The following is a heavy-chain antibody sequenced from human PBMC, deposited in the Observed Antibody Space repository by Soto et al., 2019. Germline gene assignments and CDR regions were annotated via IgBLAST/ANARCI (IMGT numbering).Heavy chain of an antibody. CDR1: GGSISSGDYY. J-gene: IGHJ1*01. V-gene: IGHV4-30-4*01. Sequence: PSGTLSLTCTVSGGSISSGDYYWSWIRQPPGKGLEWSGYIYYSGSTYYNPSLKSRVTISVDTSKNQFSLKLSYVTSADTAVYYCDRGAETRPVYRGPSRGYFQHWGQGTLVTVSS. CDR2: IYYSGST. D-gene: IGHD1-26*01. CDR3: DRGAETRPVYRGPSRGYFQH.